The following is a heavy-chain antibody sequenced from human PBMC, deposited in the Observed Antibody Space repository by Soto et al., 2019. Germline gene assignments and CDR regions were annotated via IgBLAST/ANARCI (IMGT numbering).Heavy chain of an antibody. Sequence: EVQLVESGGGLVQPGGSLRLSCVASEFSFSSYSMHWVRQSPGKGLEWVSYINSSGGTKYYTASAKGRFTISRDNAKNSLYLQMNSLRAENTAIYYGARAVLGIDSWGQGNLVTVSS. CDR2: INSSGGTK. V-gene: IGHV3-48*01. D-gene: IGHD3-16*01. CDR3: ARAVLGIDS. J-gene: IGHJ4*02. CDR1: EFSFSSYS.